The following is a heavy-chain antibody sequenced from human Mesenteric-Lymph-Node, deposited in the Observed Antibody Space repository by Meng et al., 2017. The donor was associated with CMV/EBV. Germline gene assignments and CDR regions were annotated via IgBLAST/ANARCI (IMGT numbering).Heavy chain of an antibody. J-gene: IGHJ4*02. CDR1: GFSVSSNY. D-gene: IGHD3-10*01. Sequence: GESLKISCSASGFSVSSNYMNWVRQAPGKGLEWVAVLYSVGTTVYVDSVQGRFTISRDNSKNTLYLQMDSLRAEDTAVYYCARSFGSRSYSLYFDYWGQGTVVTVSS. CDR2: LYSVGTT. V-gene: IGHV3-53*01. CDR3: ARSFGSRSYSLYFDY.